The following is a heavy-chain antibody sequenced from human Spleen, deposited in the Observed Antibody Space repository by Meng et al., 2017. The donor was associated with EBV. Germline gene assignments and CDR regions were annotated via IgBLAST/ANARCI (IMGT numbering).Heavy chain of an antibody. CDR1: KFTLSNYW. D-gene: IGHD3-16*01. CDR3: SRDLAGSDDY. J-gene: IGHJ4*02. CDR2: INEAGTIT. V-gene: IGHV3-74*01. Sequence: VPLGEPGAALIRPGGSLGLSCAASKFTLSNYWMHWVRQVPGRGLLWVSRINEAGTITNYADSVRGRFTISRDNAKNTLYLQMNSLRAEDTAVYFCSRDLAGSDDYWGQGTLVTVSS.